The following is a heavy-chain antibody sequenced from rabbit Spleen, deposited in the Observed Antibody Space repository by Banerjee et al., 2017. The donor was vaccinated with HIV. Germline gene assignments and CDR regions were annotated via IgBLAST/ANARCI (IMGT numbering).Heavy chain of an antibody. CDR2: IAGSSSGFT. D-gene: IGHD5-1*01. V-gene: IGHV1S40*01. CDR1: GFDLNNYYY. J-gene: IGHJ4*01. CDR3: ARDLVTVIGWNFNL. Sequence: QSLEESGGGLVQPEGSLTLTCTASGFDLNNYYYMCWVRQAPGKGLEWIACIAGSSSGFTYSATWAKGRFTISKTSSTTVTLQMTSLTAADTATYFCARDLVTVIGWNFNLWGPGTLVTVS.